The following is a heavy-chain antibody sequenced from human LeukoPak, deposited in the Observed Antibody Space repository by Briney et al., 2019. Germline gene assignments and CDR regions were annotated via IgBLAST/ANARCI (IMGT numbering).Heavy chain of an antibody. J-gene: IGHJ1*01. V-gene: IGHV4-4*07. CDR1: SDSISSYY. D-gene: IGHD1-14*01. CDR2: VHTSGST. Sequence: SETLSLTCTISSDSSDSISSYYWSWIRQLAGRGLEWIGRVHTSGSTNYNPSLKSRVTISLDTSKNQFSLKLHSVTAADTAVYYCARHGSQNHVRYFQHWGQGTLVTVSS. CDR3: ARHGSQNHVRYFQH.